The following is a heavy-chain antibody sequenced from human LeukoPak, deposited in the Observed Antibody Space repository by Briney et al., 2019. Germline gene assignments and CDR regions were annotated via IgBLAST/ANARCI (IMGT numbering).Heavy chain of an antibody. CDR2: IKQDGSEK. CDR3: TTDRDVWERHPAEYFQH. J-gene: IGHJ1*01. D-gene: IGHD1-26*01. V-gene: IGHV3-7*03. CDR1: GFIFSSYR. Sequence: GGSLRLSCAASGFIFSSYRMNWVRQAPGKGLEWVANIKQDGSEKYYVDSVKGRFTISRDNAKNSLYLQMNSLKTEDTAVYYCTTDRDVWERHPAEYFQHWGQGTLVTVSS.